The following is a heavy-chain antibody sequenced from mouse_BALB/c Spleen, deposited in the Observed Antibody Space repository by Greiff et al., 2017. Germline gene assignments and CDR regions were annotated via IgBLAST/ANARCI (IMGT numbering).Heavy chain of an antibody. CDR1: GFTFSDFY. CDR3: ARDYYGSSYGWFAY. D-gene: IGHD1-1*01. CDR2: SRNKANDYTT. Sequence: EVQRVESGGGLVQPGGSLRLSCATSGFTFSDFYMEWVRQPPGKRLEWIAASRNKANDYTTEYSASVKGRFIVSRDTSQSILYLQMNALRAEDTAIYYCARDYYGSSYGWFAYWGQGTLVTVSA. J-gene: IGHJ3*01. V-gene: IGHV7-1*02.